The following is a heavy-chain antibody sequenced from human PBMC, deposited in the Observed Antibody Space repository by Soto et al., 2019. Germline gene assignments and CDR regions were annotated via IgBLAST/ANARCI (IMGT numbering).Heavy chain of an antibody. CDR3: ASIPRRGYSYGIDY. J-gene: IGHJ4*02. CDR2: IHFTGAT. CDR1: GGSISSGTSY. Sequence: QVQLQESGPGLVKPSQTLSLTCNVSGGSISSGTSYWTWIRQHPGEGLEWIGHIHFTGATYSNPSLRSRLTMSVDTSKNQFSLKLTSVTAADTATYYCASIPRRGYSYGIDYWGQGTLVTVSS. D-gene: IGHD2-21*02. V-gene: IGHV4-31*03.